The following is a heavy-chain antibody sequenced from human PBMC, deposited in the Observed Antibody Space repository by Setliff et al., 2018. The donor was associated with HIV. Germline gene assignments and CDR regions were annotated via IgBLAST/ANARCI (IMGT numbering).Heavy chain of an antibody. CDR2: INPTVNT. CDR1: GGSLSGYY. Sequence: SETLSLTCAVWGGSLSGYYWTWIRQPPGKGLEWIGEINPTVNTNYNPSLKSRVIISVDTSQNEFSLKLNSVTAADTAVYFCARGLFYSSSYYAYWGQGALVTVSS. V-gene: IGHV4-34*01. J-gene: IGHJ4*03. D-gene: IGHD3-10*01. CDR3: ARGLFYSSSYYAY.